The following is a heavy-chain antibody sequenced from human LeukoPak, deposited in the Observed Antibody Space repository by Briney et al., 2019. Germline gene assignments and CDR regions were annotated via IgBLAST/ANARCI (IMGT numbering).Heavy chain of an antibody. Sequence: SETLSLTCTAPGGSIRTYYWSWIRHPPGKGLEWIGYIYYSGSFNYNASLKSRVTMSVDTSKNQSSLKLSSVTAADTAAYYCAKHCAPRITIFQNTMDVWGQGTTVNVSS. J-gene: IGHJ6*02. V-gene: IGHV4-59*08. D-gene: IGHD3-3*01. CDR2: IYYSGSF. CDR3: AKHCAPRITIFQNTMDV. CDR1: GGSIRTYY.